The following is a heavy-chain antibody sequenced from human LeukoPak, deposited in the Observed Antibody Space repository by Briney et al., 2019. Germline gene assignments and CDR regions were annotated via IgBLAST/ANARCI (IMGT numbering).Heavy chain of an antibody. CDR2: INPNSGGT. V-gene: IGHV1-2*02. J-gene: IGHJ3*02. Sequence: ASVKVSCKASGYTFTGYYMHWVRQAPGQGLEWMGWINPNSGGTNYAQKFQGRVTMTRDMSTSTVYMELSSLRSEDTAVYYCARDGAAAGTLDIWGQGTMVTVSS. D-gene: IGHD6-13*01. CDR3: ARDGAAAGTLDI. CDR1: GYTFTGYY.